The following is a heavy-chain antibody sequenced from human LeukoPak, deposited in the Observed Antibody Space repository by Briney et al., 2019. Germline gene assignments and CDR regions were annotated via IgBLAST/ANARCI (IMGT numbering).Heavy chain of an antibody. CDR3: ARRWRDGYSFDY. V-gene: IGHV4-59*08. J-gene: IGHJ4*02. Sequence: PSETLSLTCTVSGGSISSYYWSWIRQPPGKGLEWIGYIYYSGSTNYNPSLKSRVTISVDTSKNQFSLKLSSVTAADTAVYYCARRWRDGYSFDYWGQGTLVTVSS. CDR2: IYYSGST. D-gene: IGHD5-24*01. CDR1: GGSISSYY.